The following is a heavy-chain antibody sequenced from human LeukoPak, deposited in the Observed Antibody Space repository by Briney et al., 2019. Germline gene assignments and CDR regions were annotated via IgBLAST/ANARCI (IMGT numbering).Heavy chain of an antibody. V-gene: IGHV4-59*01. J-gene: IGHJ4*02. D-gene: IGHD3-22*01. CDR1: GGSISSYY. Sequence: KPSETLSLTCTVSGGSISSYYWSWIRQPPGKGLEWIGYIYYSGSTNYNPSLKSRVTISVDTSKNQFSLKLSSVTAADTAVYYCARSVDSSGYYYVDFPFDYWGQGTLVTVSS. CDR2: IYYSGST. CDR3: ARSVDSSGYYYVDFPFDY.